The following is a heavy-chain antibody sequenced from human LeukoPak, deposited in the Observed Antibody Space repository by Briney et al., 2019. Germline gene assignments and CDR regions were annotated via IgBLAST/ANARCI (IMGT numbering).Heavy chain of an antibody. D-gene: IGHD1-1*01. J-gene: IGHJ6*02. CDR3: AKAGHYYYGMDV. CDR1: GFTFSDYY. Sequence: GGSLRLSCAASGFTFSDYYMSWIRQAPGKGLEWVSYISSSGSTIYYADSVKGRFTISRDNSKNTLYLQMNSLRAEDTAVYYCAKAGHYYYGMDVWGQGTTVTVSS. V-gene: IGHV3-11*04. CDR2: ISSSGSTI.